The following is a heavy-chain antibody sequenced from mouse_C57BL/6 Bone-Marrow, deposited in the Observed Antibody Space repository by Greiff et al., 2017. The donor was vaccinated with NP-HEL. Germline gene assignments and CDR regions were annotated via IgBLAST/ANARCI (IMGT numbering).Heavy chain of an antibody. CDR3: ARSAYYYSSSCALRY. CDR1: GFSFTGYF. Sequence: VQLLQSGPELVKPGDSVKISCKASGFSFTGYFMNWVMQSHGKSLEWIGRINPYNGDTFYNQKFKGKATLTVDKSSSTAHMDLRSLTSEDSAVYTCARSAYYYSSSCALRYWGQGTSVTVSS. D-gene: IGHD1-1*01. CDR2: INPYNGDT. J-gene: IGHJ4*01. V-gene: IGHV1-20*01.